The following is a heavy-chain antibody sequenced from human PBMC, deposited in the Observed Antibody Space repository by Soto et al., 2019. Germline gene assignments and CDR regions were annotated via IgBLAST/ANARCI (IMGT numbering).Heavy chain of an antibody. J-gene: IGHJ6*02. D-gene: IGHD2-21*02. Sequence: ASVKVSCKASGYTFTSYAMHWVRQAPGQRLEWMGWINAGNGNTKYSQKFQGRVTITRDTSASTAYMELSSLRSEDTAVYYCARALGGGDWFYYYYGMDVWGQGTTVTVSS. V-gene: IGHV1-3*01. CDR2: INAGNGNT. CDR1: GYTFTSYA. CDR3: ARALGGGDWFYYYYGMDV.